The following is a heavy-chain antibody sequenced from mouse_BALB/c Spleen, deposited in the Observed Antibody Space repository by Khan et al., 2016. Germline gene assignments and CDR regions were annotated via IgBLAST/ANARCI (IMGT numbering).Heavy chain of an antibody. CDR3: ATYYGNSAY. V-gene: IGHV14-3*02. D-gene: IGHD1-1*01. CDR2: IDPANGNH. CDR1: GFNIKDTY. J-gene: IGHJ3*01. Sequence: QLQQAGAELGKPGASVKLSCTASGFNIKDTYMHWVKQRPEQGLEWIGRIDPANGNHKYDPKFQGKATIKADTSSNTAYLHLSSLTSEATDFYYCATYYGNSAYYCQGTLVAVAA.